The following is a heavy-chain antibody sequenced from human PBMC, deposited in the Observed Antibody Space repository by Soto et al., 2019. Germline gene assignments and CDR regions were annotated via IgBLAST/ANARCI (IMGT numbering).Heavy chain of an antibody. J-gene: IGHJ6*02. V-gene: IGHV3-30*18. CDR1: GFTFSSYG. Sequence: QVQLVESGGGVVQPGRSLRLSCAASGFTFSSYGMHWVRQAPGKGLEWVAVISYDGSNKYYADSVKGRFTISRDNSKNPLYLHMNSLRAEDTAVYYCAKGTATYYDFWSVWSGGIDVWGQGTTVTVSS. CDR2: ISYDGSNK. D-gene: IGHD3-3*01. CDR3: AKGTATYYDFWSVWSGGIDV.